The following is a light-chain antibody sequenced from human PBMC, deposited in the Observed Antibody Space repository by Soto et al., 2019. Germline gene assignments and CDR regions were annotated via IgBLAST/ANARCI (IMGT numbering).Light chain of an antibody. CDR2: SNN. CDR3: AAWDDSLNGRYV. V-gene: IGLV1-44*01. CDR1: SSNIGSNT. J-gene: IGLJ1*01. Sequence: QSVLTQPSSASGTPGQRITISCSGSSSNIGSNTVNWYQQLPGTAPKLLIYSNNQRPSGVPDRFSGSKSGTSASLAISGLQSEYEADYYCAAWDDSLNGRYVFGTGTKVTVL.